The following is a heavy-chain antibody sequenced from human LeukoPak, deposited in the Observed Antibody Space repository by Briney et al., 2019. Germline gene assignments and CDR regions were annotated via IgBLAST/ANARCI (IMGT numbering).Heavy chain of an antibody. CDR3: ARDGGDYLDY. CDR1: GYTFTTYN. V-gene: IGHV1-18*01. J-gene: IGHJ4*02. CDR2: VCAYNDDR. Sequence: ASVKVSFKASGYTFTTYNFSWVRPAPGPGLGWVGWVCAYNDDRNNAQTFQGRVTMTTDTSTSTAYMELRSLRSDDAAVYYCARDGGDYLDYWGQGTLVTVSS. D-gene: IGHD4-17*01.